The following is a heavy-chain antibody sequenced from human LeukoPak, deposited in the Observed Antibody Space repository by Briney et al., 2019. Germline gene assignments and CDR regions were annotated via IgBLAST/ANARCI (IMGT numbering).Heavy chain of an antibody. CDR3: ARGPRYCSGGSCCSAGY. V-gene: IGHV3-7*01. D-gene: IGHD2-15*01. CDR2: IKQGGSEK. Sequence: GGSLRLSCAASGFTFSSYWMSWVRQAPGKGLEWVANIKQGGSEKYYVDSVKGRFTISRDNAKNSLYLQMNSLRAEDTAVYYCARGPRYCSGGSCCSAGYWGQGTLVTVSS. CDR1: GFTFSSYW. J-gene: IGHJ4*02.